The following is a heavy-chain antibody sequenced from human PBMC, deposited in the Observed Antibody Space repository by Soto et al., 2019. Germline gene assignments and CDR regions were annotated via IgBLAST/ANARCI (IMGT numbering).Heavy chain of an antibody. D-gene: IGHD6-13*01. CDR3: ARDLAAAGIRFDP. CDR1: GCSISSYY. V-gene: IGHV4-59*01. CDR2: IYYSGST. J-gene: IGHJ5*02. Sequence: SETLSLTCTVSGCSISSYYWSWIRQLPGKGLEWIGYIYYSGSTNYNPSLKSRVTISVDTSKNQFSLKLSSVTAADTAVYYCARDLAAAGIRFDPWGQGTLVTVSS.